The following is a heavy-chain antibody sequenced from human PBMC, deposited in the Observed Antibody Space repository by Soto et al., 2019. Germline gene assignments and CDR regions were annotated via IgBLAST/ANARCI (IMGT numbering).Heavy chain of an antibody. D-gene: IGHD6-13*01. J-gene: IGHJ4*02. CDR2: IIPILGIA. Sequence: SVKVSCKASGGTFSSYTISRVRQAPGQGLEWVGRIIPILGIANYAQKFQGRVTITADKSTSTAYMELSSLRSGDTAVYYCAGKTGELVPSSFDYWGQGTLVTVSS. CDR3: AGKTGELVPSSFDY. CDR1: GGTFSSYT. V-gene: IGHV1-69*02.